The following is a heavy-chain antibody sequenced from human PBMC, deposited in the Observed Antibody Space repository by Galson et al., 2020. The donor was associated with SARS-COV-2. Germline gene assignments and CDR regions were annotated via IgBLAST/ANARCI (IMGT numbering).Heavy chain of an antibody. CDR1: GYSISRGYY. D-gene: IGHD3-22*01. J-gene: IGHJ4*02. V-gene: IGHV4-38-2*01. CDR3: ARHVLPNYYDSTGYYHGEFDY. Sequence: SETLSLTCDVSGYSISRGYYWGWIRQPPGKGLEWIGSMYHSGSNYYTPSLTSRVTISLDTSKNQFSLKLTSVTAADSAVYYCARHVLPNYYDSTGYYHGEFDYWGQGTLVTVFS. CDR2: MYHSGSN.